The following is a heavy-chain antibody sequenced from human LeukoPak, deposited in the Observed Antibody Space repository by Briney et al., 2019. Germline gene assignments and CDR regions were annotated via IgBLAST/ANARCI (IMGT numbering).Heavy chain of an antibody. J-gene: IGHJ5*02. V-gene: IGHV1-2*02. Sequence: ASVKVSCKASGYSFNDKYLHWVRQAPGQGLEWMGSINPNSGGTNYAQKFQGRVTMTTDTSMSTAYMELSRLASDDTAVYYCARAGGRSWFDPWGQGTLVTVSS. CDR1: GYSFNDKY. CDR2: INPNSGGT. CDR3: ARAGGRSWFDP.